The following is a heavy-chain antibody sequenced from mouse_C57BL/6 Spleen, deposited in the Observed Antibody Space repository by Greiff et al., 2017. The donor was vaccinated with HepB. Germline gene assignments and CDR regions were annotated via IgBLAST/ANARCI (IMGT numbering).Heavy chain of an antibody. Sequence: QVQLKESGAELMKPGASVKLSCKATGYTFTGYWIEWVKQRPGHGLEWIGEILPGSGSTNYNEKFKGKATFTADTSSNTAYMQLGSLTTEDSAIYYCARATMVTRKIDYWGQGTTLTVSS. CDR2: ILPGSGST. D-gene: IGHD2-2*01. V-gene: IGHV1-9*01. J-gene: IGHJ2*01. CDR3: ARATMVTRKIDY. CDR1: GYTFTGYW.